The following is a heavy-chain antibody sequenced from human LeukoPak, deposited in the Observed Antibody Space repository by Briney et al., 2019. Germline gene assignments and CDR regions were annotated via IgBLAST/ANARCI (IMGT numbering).Heavy chain of an antibody. CDR3: ARAPTVLVGYCSSSSCQADY. CDR1: GFTFSSYS. V-gene: IGHV3-21*01. J-gene: IGHJ4*02. CDR2: ISSSSSYI. Sequence: GGSLRLSCAASGFTFSSYSMNWVRQAPGKGLEWVSSISSSSSYIYYADSVKGRFTISRDNAENSLYLQMNSLRVEDTAVYYCARAPTVLVGYCSSSSCQADYWGQGTLVTVSS. D-gene: IGHD2-2*01.